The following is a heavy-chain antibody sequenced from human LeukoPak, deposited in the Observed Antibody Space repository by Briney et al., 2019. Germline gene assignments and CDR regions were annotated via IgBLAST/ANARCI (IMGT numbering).Heavy chain of an antibody. CDR3: ARAPTVLVGYCSSSSCQADY. CDR1: GFTFSSYS. V-gene: IGHV3-21*01. J-gene: IGHJ4*02. CDR2: ISSSSSYI. Sequence: GGSLRLSCAASGFTFSSYSMNWVRQAPGKGLEWVSSISSSSSYIYYADSVKGRFTISRDNAENSLYLQMNSLRVEDTAVYYCARAPTVLVGYCSSSSCQADYWGQGTLVTVSS. D-gene: IGHD2-2*01.